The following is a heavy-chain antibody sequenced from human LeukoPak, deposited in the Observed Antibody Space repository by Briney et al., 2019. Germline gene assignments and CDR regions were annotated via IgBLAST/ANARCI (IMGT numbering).Heavy chain of an antibody. CDR3: GRETAVAGYYFDY. J-gene: IGHJ4*02. D-gene: IGHD6-19*01. CDR1: GGSISSHY. V-gene: IGHV4-59*11. CDR2: IYYNGSN. Sequence: SETLSLTCTVSGGSISSHYRSWVRQPPGKGLEWMGYIYYNGSNNYNPYLKSRVTIRVDTSKTEFSLKLSSVTAADTVVYYCGRETAVAGYYFDYWGQGTLVTVSS.